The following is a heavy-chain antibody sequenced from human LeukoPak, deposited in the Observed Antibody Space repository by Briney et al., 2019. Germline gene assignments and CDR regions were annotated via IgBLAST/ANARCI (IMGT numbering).Heavy chain of an antibody. CDR3: ARGIQVWLSTFSDFDY. V-gene: IGHV1-2*02. CDR1: GYTFTGYY. CDR2: INPTSGGS. D-gene: IGHD3-22*01. J-gene: IGHJ4*02. Sequence: ASVKVSCKASGYTFTGYYMHWVRQAPGQGLEWMGWINPTSGGSTFAQKFRGRLSMTRDTSSNTVYMEVRRLTSDDTAVYFCARGIQVWLSTFSDFDYWGQGTLVTVSS.